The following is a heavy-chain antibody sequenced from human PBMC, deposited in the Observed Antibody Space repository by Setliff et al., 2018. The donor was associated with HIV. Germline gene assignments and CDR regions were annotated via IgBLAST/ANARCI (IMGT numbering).Heavy chain of an antibody. CDR1: GASISSGTYF. CDR2: IYSIGST. V-gene: IGHV4-61*09. Sequence: SETLSLTCTVSGASISSGTYFWTWVRQPAGQGLEWVGHIYSIGSTKYNPSLQSRVTMSRDTSKNQFSLHLRSVTAADTAVYYCAEGAVTFGEVLNYWGQGAQVTVSS. CDR3: AEGAVTFGEVLNY. J-gene: IGHJ4*02. D-gene: IGHD3-16*01.